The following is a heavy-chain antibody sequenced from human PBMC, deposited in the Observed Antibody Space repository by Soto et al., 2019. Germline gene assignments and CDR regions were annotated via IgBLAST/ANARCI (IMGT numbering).Heavy chain of an antibody. Sequence: QVQLIQSEAEVKKPGSSVRVSCTASGGIFGSHGFSWVRQAPGQRLEWVGGFIPIFRTLTYTEKFQARVRIAADESTNTVYLDMSSLTSEDTAEYYCVRDRRIYYSDPHDEFVASDYEVWGQGTMVSVSS. CDR1: GGIFGSHG. V-gene: IGHV1-69*01. CDR2: FIPIFRTL. D-gene: IGHD3-22*01. CDR3: VRDRRIYYSDPHDEFVASDYEV. J-gene: IGHJ3*01.